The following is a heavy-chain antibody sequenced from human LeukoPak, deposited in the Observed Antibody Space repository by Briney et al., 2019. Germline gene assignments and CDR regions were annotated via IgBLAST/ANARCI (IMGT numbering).Heavy chain of an antibody. Sequence: TPSETLSLTCAVYGGSFSGYYWSWIRQPPGKGLEWIGEINHSGSTNYNPSLKSRVTISVDTSKNQFSLKLSSVTAADTAVYYCARLSHYCSGGSRNNWFDPWGQGTLVTVSS. J-gene: IGHJ5*02. V-gene: IGHV4-34*01. D-gene: IGHD2-15*01. CDR3: ARLSHYCSGGSRNNWFDP. CDR1: GGSFSGYY. CDR2: INHSGST.